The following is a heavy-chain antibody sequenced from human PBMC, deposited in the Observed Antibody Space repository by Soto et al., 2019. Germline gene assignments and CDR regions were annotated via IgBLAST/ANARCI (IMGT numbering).Heavy chain of an antibody. CDR1: LLSFGDYA. J-gene: IGHJ4*02. CDR2: IRSKTYGGTT. Sequence: GPLRLSCACPLLSFGDYAMPWFRQAPGAGLEWVGFIRSKTYGGTTEYAASVRGRFTISRDDSKNIAYLQMNSLNTDDTAVYYCTRDAIDYGDYLFFYWGQGALVTVSS. D-gene: IGHD4-17*01. V-gene: IGHV3-49*03. CDR3: TRDAIDYGDYLFFY.